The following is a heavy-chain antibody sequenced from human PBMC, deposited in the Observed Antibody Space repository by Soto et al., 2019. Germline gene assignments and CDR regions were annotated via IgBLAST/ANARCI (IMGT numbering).Heavy chain of an antibody. Sequence: QVQQVQSGAEVKRPGASAKVSCKASGYTFTSYGFSWVRQAPGQGLEWMGWISAYDGSTNYAQKFQGRVTMTTDTSPSQAYRELTSLRSDDTAVYYCARHNSQWPNWFDPWGQGTLVTVSS. CDR3: ARHNSQWPNWFDP. J-gene: IGHJ5*02. CDR2: ISAYDGST. D-gene: IGHD1-1*01. CDR1: GYTFTSYG. V-gene: IGHV1-18*01.